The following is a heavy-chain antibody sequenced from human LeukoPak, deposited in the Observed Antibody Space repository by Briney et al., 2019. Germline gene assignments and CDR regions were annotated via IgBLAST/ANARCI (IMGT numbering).Heavy chain of an antibody. J-gene: IGHJ6*03. CDR1: GGTFSSYA. Sequence: ASVKVSCKASGGTFSSYAISWVRQAPGQGLEWMGGIIPIFGTTNYAQKSQGRVTITTDESTSTAYMELSSLRSEDTAVYYCARGKAFGYDSSGYHYYYYMDVWGKGTTVTVSS. D-gene: IGHD3-22*01. V-gene: IGHV1-69*05. CDR2: IIPIFGTT. CDR3: ARGKAFGYDSSGYHYYYYMDV.